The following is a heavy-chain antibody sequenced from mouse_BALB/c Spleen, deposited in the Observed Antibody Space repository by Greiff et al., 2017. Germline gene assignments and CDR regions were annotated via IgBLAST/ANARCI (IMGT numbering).Heavy chain of an antibody. D-gene: IGHD1-1*01. CDR2: IYPSDSYT. CDR1: GYTFTSYW. CDR3: TVRGRGKNYCDY. J-gene: IGHJ2*01. Sequence: QVQLQQPGAELVRPGASVKLSCKASGYTFTSYWINWVKQRPGQGLEWIGNIYPSDSYTNYNQKFKDKATLTVDKSSSTAYMQLSSPTSEDSAVYYCTVRGRGKNYCDYWGQGTTLTVSS. V-gene: IGHV1-69*02.